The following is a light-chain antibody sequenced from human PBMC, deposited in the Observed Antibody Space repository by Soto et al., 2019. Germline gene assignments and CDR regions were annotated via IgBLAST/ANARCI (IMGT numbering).Light chain of an antibody. CDR2: DVS. J-gene: IGLJ2*01. Sequence: QSALTQPASVSGSPGQSITISCTGTSSDVGGYNYVSWYQQHPGKAPKLMIYDVSHRPSGVSNRFSGYKSCNTASLTISGLHAEDEADYYCSSYTSSSTRVFGGGTKLTVL. V-gene: IGLV2-14*01. CDR1: SSDVGGYNY. CDR3: SSYTSSSTRV.